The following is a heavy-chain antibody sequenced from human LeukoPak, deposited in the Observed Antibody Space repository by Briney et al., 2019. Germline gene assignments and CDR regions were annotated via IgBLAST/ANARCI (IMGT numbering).Heavy chain of an antibody. J-gene: IGHJ4*02. CDR1: GFSLSTSGMR. Sequence: GSGPTLVNPTQTLTLTCTFSGFSLSTSGMRVSWIRQPPGKALEWLARIDWDDDKFYSTSLKTRPTISKDTSKNQVVLTMTNVDPVDTATYYCARNYGSGSCPGYYFDYWGQGTLVTVSS. V-gene: IGHV2-70*04. CDR2: IDWDDDK. D-gene: IGHD3-10*01. CDR3: ARNYGSGSCPGYYFDY.